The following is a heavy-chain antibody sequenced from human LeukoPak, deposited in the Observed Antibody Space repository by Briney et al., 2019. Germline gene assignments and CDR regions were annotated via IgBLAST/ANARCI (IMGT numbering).Heavy chain of an antibody. CDR2: ISYDGSNK. CDR3: AKEDPGITIFGVVNYYYYYGMDV. CDR1: GFTFSSYA. Sequence: PGGSLRLSCAASGFTFSSYAMHWVRQAPGKELEWVAVISYDGSNKYYADSVKGRFTISRDNSKNTLYLQMNSLRAEDTAVYYCAKEDPGITIFGVVNYYYYYGMDVWGQGTTVTVSS. D-gene: IGHD3-3*01. J-gene: IGHJ6*02. V-gene: IGHV3-30-3*01.